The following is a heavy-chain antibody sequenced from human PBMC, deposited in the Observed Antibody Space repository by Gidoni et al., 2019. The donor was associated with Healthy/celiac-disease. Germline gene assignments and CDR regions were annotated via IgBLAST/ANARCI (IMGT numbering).Heavy chain of an antibody. D-gene: IGHD1-26*01. J-gene: IGHJ4*02. CDR1: GFTVSSNY. CDR2: MYSVGST. Sequence: EVQLVETGGGLIQPGGSLRLSCAASGFTVSSNYMSWVRQAPGKGLEWVSVMYSVGSTYSADSVKGLFTISRDNSKNTLYLQMNSLRAEDTAVYYCASSIGWGYFDYWGQGTLVTVSS. CDR3: ASSIGWGYFDY. V-gene: IGHV3-53*02.